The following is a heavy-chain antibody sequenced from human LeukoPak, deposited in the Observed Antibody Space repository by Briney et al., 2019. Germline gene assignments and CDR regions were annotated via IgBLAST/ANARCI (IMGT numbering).Heavy chain of an antibody. Sequence: SVKVSCKASGGTFSRYAISWVRQAPGQGLEWMGRIILILGIANYAQKFQGRVTITADKSTSTAYMELSSLRPEDTAVYYCARDLLTMIVVVIPGAFDIWGQGTMVTVSS. V-gene: IGHV1-69*04. CDR1: GGTFSRYA. D-gene: IGHD3-22*01. CDR3: ARDLLTMIVVVIPGAFDI. J-gene: IGHJ3*02. CDR2: IILILGIA.